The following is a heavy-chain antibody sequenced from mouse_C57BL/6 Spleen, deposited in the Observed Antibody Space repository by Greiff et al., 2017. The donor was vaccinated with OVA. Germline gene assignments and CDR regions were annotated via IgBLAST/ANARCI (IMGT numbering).Heavy chain of an antibody. V-gene: IGHV5-16*01. D-gene: IGHD1-2*01. CDR3: ARGTASPYFDY. CDR1: GFTFSDYY. CDR2: INYDGSST. Sequence: EVKLVESAGGLVQPGSSMKLSCTASGFTFSDYYMAWVRQVPEKGLEWVANINYDGSSTYYLDSLKSRFIISRDNAKNILYLQMSSLKSEDTATYYCARGTASPYFDYWGQGTTLTVSS. J-gene: IGHJ2*01.